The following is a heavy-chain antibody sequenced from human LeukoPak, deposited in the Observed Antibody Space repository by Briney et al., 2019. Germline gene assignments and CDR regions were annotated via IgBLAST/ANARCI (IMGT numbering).Heavy chain of an antibody. CDR1: GFTFSDYD. CDR2: ISSSGRTM. D-gene: IGHD6-6*01. Sequence: QPGGSLRLSCAASGFTFSDYDMNWVRQAPGKGLEWVSYISSSGRTMYYADSVKGRFTISRDNAKNSLYLQMNSLRTEDTAIYYCARSHREGSSSYYFDYWGQGTLVAVSS. J-gene: IGHJ4*02. CDR3: ARSHREGSSSYYFDY. V-gene: IGHV3-48*03.